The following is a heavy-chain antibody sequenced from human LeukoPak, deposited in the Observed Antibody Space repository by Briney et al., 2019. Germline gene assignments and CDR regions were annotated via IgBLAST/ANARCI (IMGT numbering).Heavy chain of an antibody. V-gene: IGHV1-46*01. D-gene: IGHD6-13*01. CDR3: ARGLVSSSWTTYYFDY. CDR1: GYTFTGYY. J-gene: IGHJ4*02. CDR2: INPSGGST. Sequence: ASVKVSCKASGYTFTGYYMHWVRQAPGQGLEWMGIINPSGGSTSYAQKFQGRVTMTRDTSTSTVYMELSSLRSEDTAVYYCARGLVSSSWTTYYFDYWGQGTLVTVSS.